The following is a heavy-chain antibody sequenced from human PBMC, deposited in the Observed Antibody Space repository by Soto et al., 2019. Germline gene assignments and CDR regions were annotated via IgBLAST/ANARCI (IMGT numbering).Heavy chain of an antibody. V-gene: IGHV4-39*01. J-gene: IGHJ4*02. Sequence: SETLSLTCTVSGGSISSSSYYWGWIRQPPGKGLEWIGSIYYSGSTYYNPSLKSRVTISVDTSKNQFSLKLSSVTAADTAVYYCASRAAVLDFDYWGQGTLVTVSS. CDR2: IYYSGST. CDR1: GGSISSSSYY. D-gene: IGHD6-13*01. CDR3: ASRAAVLDFDY.